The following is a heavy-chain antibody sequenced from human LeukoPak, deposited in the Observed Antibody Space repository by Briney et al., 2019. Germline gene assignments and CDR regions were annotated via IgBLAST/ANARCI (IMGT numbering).Heavy chain of an antibody. J-gene: IGHJ3*02. CDR3: ARGRAQRSWSDAFDI. Sequence: ASVKVSCKASGYTFTSYGISWVRQAPGQGLEWMGWISAYNGNTNYAQKLQGRVTMTTDTSTSTAYMELRSLRSDDTAVYYCARGRAQRSWSDAFDIWGQGTMVTVSS. V-gene: IGHV1-18*01. CDR2: ISAYNGNT. CDR1: GYTFTSYG. D-gene: IGHD6-13*01.